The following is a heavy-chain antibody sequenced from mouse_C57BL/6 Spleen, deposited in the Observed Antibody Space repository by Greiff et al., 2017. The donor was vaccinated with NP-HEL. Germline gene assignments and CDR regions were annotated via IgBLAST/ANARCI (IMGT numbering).Heavy chain of an antibody. CDR1: GYTFTSYW. J-gene: IGHJ3*01. V-gene: IGHV1-55*01. CDR2: IYPGSGST. CDR3: ARSSGAFAY. Sequence: QVHVKQPGAELVKPGASVKMSCKASGYTFTSYWITWVKQRPGQGLEWIGDIYPGSGSTNYNEKFKSKATLTVDTSSSTAYMQLSSLTSEDSAVYYCARSSGAFAYWGQGTLVTVSA. D-gene: IGHD6-1*01.